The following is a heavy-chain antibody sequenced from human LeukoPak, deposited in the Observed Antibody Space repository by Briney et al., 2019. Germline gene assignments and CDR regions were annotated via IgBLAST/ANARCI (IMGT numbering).Heavy chain of an antibody. J-gene: IGHJ4*02. CDR2: IYYSGST. CDR1: GGSISSYY. V-gene: IGHV4-59*01. Sequence: SETLSLTCTVSGGSISSYYWSWIRQPPGKGLEWIGYIYYSGSTNYNPSPKSRVTISVDTSKNQFSLKLSSVTAADTAVYYCASLTGSNWGQGTLVTVSS. CDR3: ASLTGSN. D-gene: IGHD7-27*01.